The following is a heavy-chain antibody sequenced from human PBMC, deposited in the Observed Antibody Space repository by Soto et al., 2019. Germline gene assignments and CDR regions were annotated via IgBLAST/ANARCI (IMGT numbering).Heavy chain of an antibody. Sequence: GGSLRLSCAASGFTFSSYDMHWVRQAPGKGLEWVAVISYDGSNKYYADSVKGRFTISRDNSKNTLYLQMNSLRAEDTAVYYCAKGDYGDYKKHDAFDIWGQGTMVTVSS. V-gene: IGHV3-30*18. J-gene: IGHJ3*02. D-gene: IGHD4-17*01. CDR1: GFTFSSYD. CDR2: ISYDGSNK. CDR3: AKGDYGDYKKHDAFDI.